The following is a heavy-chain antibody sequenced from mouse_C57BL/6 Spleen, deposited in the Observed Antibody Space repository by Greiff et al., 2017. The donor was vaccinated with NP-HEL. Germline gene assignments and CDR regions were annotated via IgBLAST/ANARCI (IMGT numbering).Heavy chain of an antibody. CDR1: GYTFTSYG. J-gene: IGHJ4*01. Sequence: QVQLQQSGAELARPGASVKLSCKASGYTFTSYGISWVKQRTGQGLEWIGEIYPRSGNTYYNEKFKGKATLTADKSSSTAYMELRILTSEDSAVYFCASHYYGSSYYAMDYWGQGTSVTVSS. CDR3: ASHYYGSSYYAMDY. CDR2: IYPRSGNT. D-gene: IGHD1-1*01. V-gene: IGHV1-81*01.